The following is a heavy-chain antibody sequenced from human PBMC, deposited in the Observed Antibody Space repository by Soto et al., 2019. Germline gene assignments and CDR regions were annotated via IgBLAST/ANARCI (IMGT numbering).Heavy chain of an antibody. J-gene: IGHJ1*01. D-gene: IGHD2-15*01. V-gene: IGHV5-10-1*01. CDR1: GYSFTSYW. CDR3: ASGYCSGGSCYGYFQH. CDR2: IDPSDSYT. Sequence: PWESLKISCKGSGYSFTSYWISWVRQMPGKGLEWMGRIDPSDSYTNYSPSFQGHVTISADKSISTAYLQWSSLKASDTAMYYCASGYCSGGSCYGYFQHWGQGTLVTVSS.